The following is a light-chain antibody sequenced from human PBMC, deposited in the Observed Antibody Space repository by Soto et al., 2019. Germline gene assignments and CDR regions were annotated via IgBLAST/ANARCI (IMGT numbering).Light chain of an antibody. CDR2: TDN. J-gene: IGLJ3*02. CDR1: SSNIGENT. CDR3: AAWDDSLDGWV. Sequence: QAVVTQPPSASGTPGQRVTISCSGGSSNIGENTVNWYQQFPGTAPKVLIHTDNQRPSGVPDRFSGSKSRTSASLAISGLQSEDEADYYCAAWDDSLDGWVFGGGTKLTVL. V-gene: IGLV1-44*01.